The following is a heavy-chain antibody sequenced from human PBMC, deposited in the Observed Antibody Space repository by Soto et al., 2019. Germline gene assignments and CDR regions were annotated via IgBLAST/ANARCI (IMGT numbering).Heavy chain of an antibody. CDR1: GYTFTSYG. V-gene: IGHV1-18*01. D-gene: IGHD4-17*01. CDR3: ASMKTTVVYGMDV. J-gene: IGHJ6*02. Sequence: GASVKVSCKASGYTFTSYGISWVRQAPGQGLEWMGWISAYNGNTNYAQKLQGRVTMTTDTSTSTTYMELRSLRSDDTAVYYCASMKTTVVYGMDVGGQGTTVTVSS. CDR2: ISAYNGNT.